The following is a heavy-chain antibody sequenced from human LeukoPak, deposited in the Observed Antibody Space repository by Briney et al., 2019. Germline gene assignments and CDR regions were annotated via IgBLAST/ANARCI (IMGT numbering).Heavy chain of an antibody. J-gene: IGHJ4*02. Sequence: GVSLRLSCAASGFTFSSYAMSWVRQAPGKGLEWVSAISGSGGSTYYADSVKGRFTISRDNSKNTLYLQMNSLRAEDTAVYYCAKDSYDILTGFDYWGQGTLVTVSS. D-gene: IGHD3-9*01. V-gene: IGHV3-23*01. CDR3: AKDSYDILTGFDY. CDR1: GFTFSSYA. CDR2: ISGSGGST.